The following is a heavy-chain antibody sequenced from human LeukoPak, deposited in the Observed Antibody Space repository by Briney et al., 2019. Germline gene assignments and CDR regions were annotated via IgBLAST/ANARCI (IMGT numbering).Heavy chain of an antibody. CDR2: LNGGGDRK. CDR1: GFKFSHYA. J-gene: IGHJ4*02. CDR3: VKGGQRYDFWRFDY. Sequence: GGSLRLSCAASGFKFSHYAMGWVRQAPGKGLEWVSTLNGGGDRKHYADSVRGRFIISRDNSKNTLDLQMNNLRAEDTAVYYCVKGGQRYDFWRFDYWGQGTLVTVSS. V-gene: IGHV3-23*01. D-gene: IGHD3-3*01.